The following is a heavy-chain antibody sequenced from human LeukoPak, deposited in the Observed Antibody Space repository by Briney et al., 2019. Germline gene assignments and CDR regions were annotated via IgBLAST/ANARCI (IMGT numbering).Heavy chain of an antibody. Sequence: GGSLRLSCAASGFTFSSYSMSWARRAPGRGLEWVSLISGSGGSTYYADSAKGRFTISRANSKNTLYLQMNSLRAEDTAIYYCAKELAECGGDCYSLLDYWGQGTLVTVSS. D-gene: IGHD2-21*02. V-gene: IGHV3-23*01. CDR1: GFTFSSYS. J-gene: IGHJ4*02. CDR3: AKELAECGGDCYSLLDY. CDR2: ISGSGGST.